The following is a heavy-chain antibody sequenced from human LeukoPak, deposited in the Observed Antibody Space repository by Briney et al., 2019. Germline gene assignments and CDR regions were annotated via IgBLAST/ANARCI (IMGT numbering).Heavy chain of an antibody. CDR1: GFTFSSYA. CDR2: ISYDGSNK. Sequence: GGSLRLSCAASGFTFSSYAMHWVRQAPGKGLEWVAVISYDGSNKYYADSVKGRFTISRDNSKNTLYLQMNSLRAEDTAVYYCAKMGPLWFGELLSHFDYWGQGTLVTVSS. CDR3: AKMGPLWFGELLSHFDY. J-gene: IGHJ4*02. V-gene: IGHV3-30*01. D-gene: IGHD3-10*01.